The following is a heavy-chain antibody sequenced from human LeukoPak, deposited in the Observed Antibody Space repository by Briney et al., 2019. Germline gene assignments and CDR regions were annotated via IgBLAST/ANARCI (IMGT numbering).Heavy chain of an antibody. CDR1: GFTFSSYA. D-gene: IGHD6-19*01. CDR3: AKDVGPQVAGFDVFDI. V-gene: IGHV3-23*01. J-gene: IGHJ3*02. CDR2: ISGSGGST. Sequence: GGSLRLSCAASGFTFSSYAMSWVRQAPGKGLEWVSAISGSGGSTYYADSVKGRFTISRDNSKNTMYLQMNSLRAEDTAVYYCAKDVGPQVAGFDVFDIWGQGTMVTVFS.